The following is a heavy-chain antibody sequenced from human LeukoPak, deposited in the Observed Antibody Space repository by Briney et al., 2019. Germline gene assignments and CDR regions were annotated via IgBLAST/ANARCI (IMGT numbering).Heavy chain of an antibody. D-gene: IGHD1-26*01. J-gene: IGHJ4*02. CDR3: ASVTPSSGSYYDY. V-gene: IGHV1-69*05. CDR1: GGTFSSYA. Sequence: SVKVTCKASGGTFSSYAISWVRQAPGQGLEWMGGIIPIFGTANYAQKFQGRVTITTDESTSTAYMELSSLRSEDTAVYYCASVTPSSGSYYDYWGQGTLVTVSS. CDR2: IIPIFGTA.